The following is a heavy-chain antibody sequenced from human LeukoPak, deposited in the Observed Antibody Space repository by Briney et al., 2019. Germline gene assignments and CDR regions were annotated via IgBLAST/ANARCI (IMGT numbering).Heavy chain of an antibody. V-gene: IGHV3-33*08. J-gene: IGHJ4*02. CDR3: ARDHGNGGPPALDY. D-gene: IGHD2-8*01. Sequence: PGGPLRLSCAASGFTFSSYGMHWVRQAPGKGLEWVAVIWYDGSNKYYADSVKGRFTISRDNSKNTLYLQMNSLRAEDTAVYYCARDHGNGGPPALDYWGQGTLVTVSS. CDR1: GFTFSSYG. CDR2: IWYDGSNK.